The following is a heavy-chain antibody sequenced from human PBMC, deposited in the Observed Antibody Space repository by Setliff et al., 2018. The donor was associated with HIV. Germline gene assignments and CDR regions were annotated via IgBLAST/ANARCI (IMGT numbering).Heavy chain of an antibody. CDR3: AKDPRGYNYGFPDFDY. CDR1: GIAFSSYA. J-gene: IGHJ4*02. V-gene: IGHV3-23*01. D-gene: IGHD5-18*01. CDR2: ISGSGGST. Sequence: GESLKISCAASGIAFSSYAMSWVRQAPGKGLEWVSGISGSGGSTYYADSVKGRFTISRDNSKNTLYLQMNSLRAEDTAVYYCAKDPRGYNYGFPDFDYWGQGTLVTVS.